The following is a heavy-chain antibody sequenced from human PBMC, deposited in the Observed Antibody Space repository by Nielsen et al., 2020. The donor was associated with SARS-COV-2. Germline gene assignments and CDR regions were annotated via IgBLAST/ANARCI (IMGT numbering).Heavy chain of an antibody. CDR2: IKQDGSEK. D-gene: IGHD1-26*01. J-gene: IGHJ6*02. CDR1: GFTFSSYW. Sequence: GESLKISCAASGFTFSSYWMSWVRQAPGKGLEWVANIKQDGSEKYYVDSVKGRFTISRDNAKNSLYLQMNSLRAEDTAVYYCAAGRIVGATTLYYYYGMDVWGQGTTVTVSS. V-gene: IGHV3-7*03. CDR3: AAGRIVGATTLYYYYGMDV.